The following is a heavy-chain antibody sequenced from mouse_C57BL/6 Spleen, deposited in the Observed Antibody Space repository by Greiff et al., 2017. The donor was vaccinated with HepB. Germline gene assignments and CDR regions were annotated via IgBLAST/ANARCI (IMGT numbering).Heavy chain of an antibody. D-gene: IGHD2-5*01. CDR3: ARRSNYYAMDY. Sequence: VHVKQSGPVLVKPGASVKMSCKASGYTFTDYYMNWVKQSHGKSLEWIGVINPYNGGTSYNQKFKGKATLTVDKSSSTAYLELNSLTSEDSAVYYCARRSNYYAMDYWGQGTSVTVSS. V-gene: IGHV1-19*01. J-gene: IGHJ4*01. CDR2: INPYNGGT. CDR1: GYTFTDYY.